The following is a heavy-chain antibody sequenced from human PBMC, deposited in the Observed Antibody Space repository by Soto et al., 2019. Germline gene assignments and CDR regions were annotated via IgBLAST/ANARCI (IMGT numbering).Heavy chain of an antibody. Sequence: GLMRPSWAAVGGNCGDYGGSCVSKAQGKGLEWVSTISGNGGSTYYADSVKGRFTISRDNSKNMLFLQINSLRDDDSAVYYCANRPASIITFDYWGQGTPVTVSS. J-gene: IGHJ4*02. D-gene: IGHD2-2*01. CDR2: ISGNGGST. V-gene: IGHV3-23*01. CDR1: GGNCGDYG. CDR3: ANRPASIITFDY.